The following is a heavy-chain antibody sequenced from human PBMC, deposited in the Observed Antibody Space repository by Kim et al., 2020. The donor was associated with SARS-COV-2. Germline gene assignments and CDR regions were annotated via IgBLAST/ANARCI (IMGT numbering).Heavy chain of an antibody. CDR3: AKGESSGWYFGQDY. J-gene: IGHJ4*02. CDR1: GFTFSSYG. Sequence: GGSLRLSCAASGFTFSSYGMHWVRQAPGKGLAWVAVIWYDGINKYYADSVKGRFTISRDNSKNTLYLQMNSLRAEDTAVYYCAKGESSGWYFGQDYWGQGTRVTVSS. D-gene: IGHD6-19*01. CDR2: IWYDGINK. V-gene: IGHV3-33*06.